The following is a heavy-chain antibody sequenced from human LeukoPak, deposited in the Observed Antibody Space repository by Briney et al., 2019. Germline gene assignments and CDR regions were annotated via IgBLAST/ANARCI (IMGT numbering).Heavy chain of an antibody. Sequence: GGSLRLSCAASGFTFSSYAMHWVRQAPGKGLEWVAVISYAGNNKYYADSVKGRFTISRDNSKNTLYLQMNSLRTEDTAVYYCARPIAAAKLDYWGQGTLSPSPQ. D-gene: IGHD6-13*01. V-gene: IGHV3-30-3*01. J-gene: IGHJ4*02. CDR1: GFTFSSYA. CDR3: ARPIAAAKLDY. CDR2: ISYAGNNK.